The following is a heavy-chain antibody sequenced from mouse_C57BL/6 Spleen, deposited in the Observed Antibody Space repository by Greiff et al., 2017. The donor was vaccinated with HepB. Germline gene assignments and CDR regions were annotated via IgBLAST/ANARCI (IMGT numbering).Heavy chain of an antibody. D-gene: IGHD2-1*01. CDR2: IYPGSGST. V-gene: IGHV1-55*01. CDR3: ARSWIYYASLYYFDY. J-gene: IGHJ2*01. CDR1: GYTFTSYW. Sequence: QVQLQQPGAELVKPGASVKMSCKASGYTFTSYWITWVKQRPGQGLEWIGDIYPGSGSTNYNEKFKSKATLTVDTSSSTAYMQLSSLTSEDSAVYYCARSWIYYASLYYFDYWGQGTTLTVSS.